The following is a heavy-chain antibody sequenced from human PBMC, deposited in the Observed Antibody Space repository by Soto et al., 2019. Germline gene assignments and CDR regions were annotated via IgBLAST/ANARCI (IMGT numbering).Heavy chain of an antibody. CDR2: IYDTGNN. CDR1: GASISAYY. Sequence: SETLSLNCTVSGASISAYYWSWIRQPPGKGLEWIGYIYDTGNNNYNPSLKSRVAISVDTSKSQFSLKLTSVTAADTAVYYCARAMTTRPDVFDSCGQGTLVTVSS. V-gene: IGHV4-59*01. J-gene: IGHJ4*02. D-gene: IGHD4-4*01. CDR3: ARAMTTRPDVFDS.